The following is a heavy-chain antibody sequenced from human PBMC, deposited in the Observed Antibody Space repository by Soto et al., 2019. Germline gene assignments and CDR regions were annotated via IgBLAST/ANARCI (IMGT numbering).Heavy chain of an antibody. V-gene: IGHV1-8*02. Sequence: ASVKVSCAACGYRFTSYDINWVRQATGQGLEWMGWMNPNSGNTGYAQKFQGRVTMTRNTSISTAYMELSSLRSEDTAVYYCARGTLRYFDWLLSWFDPWGQGTLVTVSS. CDR2: MNPNSGNT. CDR1: GYRFTSYD. CDR3: ARGTLRYFDWLLSWFDP. D-gene: IGHD3-9*01. J-gene: IGHJ5*02.